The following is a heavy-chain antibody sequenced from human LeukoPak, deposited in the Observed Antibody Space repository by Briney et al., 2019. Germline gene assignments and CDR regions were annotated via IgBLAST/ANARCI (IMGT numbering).Heavy chain of an antibody. CDR1: GFTFDDYA. V-gene: IGHV3-9*01. J-gene: IGHJ3*02. D-gene: IGHD2-2*01. CDR3: AKDRELGYCSSTSCFGAFDI. Sequence: PGGSLRLSCAASGFTFDDYAMPWVRQAPGKGLEWVSGISWNSGSIGYADSVKGRFTISRDNAKNSLYLQMNSLRAEDTALYYCAKDRELGYCSSTSCFGAFDIWGQGTMVTVSS. CDR2: ISWNSGSI.